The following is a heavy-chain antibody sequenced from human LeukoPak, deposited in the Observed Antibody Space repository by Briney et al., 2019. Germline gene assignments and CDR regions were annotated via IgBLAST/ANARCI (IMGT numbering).Heavy chain of an antibody. CDR1: GFTFSGYA. J-gene: IGHJ4*02. CDR2: ISSSSSYT. V-gene: IGHV3-11*05. CDR3: ARAYGSGSHGY. D-gene: IGHD3-10*01. Sequence: PGGSLRLSCEASGFTFSGYAVSWVRQAPGKGLEWVSYISSSSSYTNYADSVKGRFTISRDNAKNSLYLQMDSLRDDDTAVYYCARAYGSGSHGYWGQGTLVTVSS.